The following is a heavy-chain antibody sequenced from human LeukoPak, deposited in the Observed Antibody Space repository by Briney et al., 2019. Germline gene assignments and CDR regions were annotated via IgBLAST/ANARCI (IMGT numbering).Heavy chain of an antibody. CDR2: ISSSGSTK. D-gene: IGHD3-10*01. V-gene: IGHV3-11*01. Sequence: GGSLRLSCAASGFIFSVYYMSWIRQAPGKGLEWVSYISSSGSTKYYADSVKGRFTISRDNAKNSYLQMNSLRAEDTAVYYCARDGHAYGRGSPHYWGQGTLVTVSS. CDR1: GFIFSVYY. CDR3: ARDGHAYGRGSPHY. J-gene: IGHJ4*02.